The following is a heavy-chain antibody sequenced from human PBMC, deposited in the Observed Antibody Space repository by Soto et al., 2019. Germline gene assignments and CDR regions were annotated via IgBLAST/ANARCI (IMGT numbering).Heavy chain of an antibody. CDR3: ARGAMANFDY. D-gene: IGHD5-18*01. CDR2: LIAMLGTP. J-gene: IGHJ4*02. V-gene: IGHV1-69*13. Sequence: ASVKVSCKASGGTLGSHGIAWVRQAPGQGLEWMGGLIAMLGTPTYARKVQGRATITADESLTSSYLELRSLRSEDTAVYFCARGAMANFDYWGQGTVVTVSS. CDR1: GGTLGSHG.